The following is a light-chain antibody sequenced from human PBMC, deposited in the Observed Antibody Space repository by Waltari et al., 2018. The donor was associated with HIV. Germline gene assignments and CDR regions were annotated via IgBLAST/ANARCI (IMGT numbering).Light chain of an antibody. Sequence: DIQMTQSPSTLSASVGDRVTITCRASQSISSWLAWYQQKPGKAPKLLIYKASSLESGFPSRFSGSGSGTEFTLTISSLQPDDFATYYCQQYSCYLFGPGTKVDMK. CDR2: KAS. V-gene: IGKV1-5*03. J-gene: IGKJ3*01. CDR1: QSISSW. CDR3: QQYSCYL.